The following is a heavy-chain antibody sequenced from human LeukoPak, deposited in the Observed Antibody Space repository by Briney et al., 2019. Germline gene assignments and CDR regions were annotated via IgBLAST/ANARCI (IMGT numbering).Heavy chain of an antibody. J-gene: IGHJ5*02. D-gene: IGHD2-2*02. Sequence: GGSLRLSCAASGFTFSSYSMNWVRQAPGKGLGWVSSISSSSSYIYYADSVKGRFTISRDNAKNSLYLQMNSLRAEDTAVYYCARGNIPVVPAAIGGSWFDPWGQGTLVTVSS. CDR3: ARGNIPVVPAAIGGSWFDP. CDR2: ISSSSSYI. CDR1: GFTFSSYS. V-gene: IGHV3-21*01.